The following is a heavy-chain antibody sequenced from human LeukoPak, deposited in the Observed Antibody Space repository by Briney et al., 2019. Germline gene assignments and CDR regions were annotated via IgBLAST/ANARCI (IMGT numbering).Heavy chain of an antibody. J-gene: IGHJ4*02. CDR2: IRNDGSDK. CDR1: GFTFTTYG. V-gene: IGHV3-30*02. CDR3: AKDGIARSIFDY. Sequence: PGGSLRLSCAASGFTFTTYGMHWVRQAPGKGLEWVAFIRNDGSDKYYAESVKRRFTISRDNSKNTLYLQMNSLRCEDTAVYYCAKDGIARSIFDYWGQGTLVTVSS. D-gene: IGHD1-1*01.